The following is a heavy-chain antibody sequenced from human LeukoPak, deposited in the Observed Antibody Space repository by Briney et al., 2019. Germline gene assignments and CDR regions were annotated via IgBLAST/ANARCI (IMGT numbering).Heavy chain of an antibody. V-gene: IGHV3-30*07. Sequence: DSVKGRFTISRDNSKNTLYLQMNSLRAEDTAVYYCARDSGSPWGYYYYGMDVWGQGTTVTVSS. CDR3: ARDSGSPWGYYYYGMDV. J-gene: IGHJ6*02. D-gene: IGHD1-26*01.